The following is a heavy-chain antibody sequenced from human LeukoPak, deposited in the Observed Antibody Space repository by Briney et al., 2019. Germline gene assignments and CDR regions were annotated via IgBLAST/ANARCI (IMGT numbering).Heavy chain of an antibody. CDR2: IIPIFGTA. CDR3: ARGYYYDSSGYYLGDY. V-gene: IGHV1-69*13. Sequence: SVKVSCKASGGTFSSYAISWVRQAPGQGLEWMGGIIPIFGTANYAQKFQGRVTITADESTSTAYMELSSLRSEDTAVYYCARGYYYDSSGYYLGDYWGQGTLVTVSS. D-gene: IGHD3-22*01. CDR1: GGTFSSYA. J-gene: IGHJ4*02.